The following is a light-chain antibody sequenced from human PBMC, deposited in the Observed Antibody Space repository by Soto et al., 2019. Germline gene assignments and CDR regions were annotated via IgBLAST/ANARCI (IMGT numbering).Light chain of an antibody. J-gene: IGLJ1*01. CDR3: CSYAGSSTLV. Sequence: SVLTQPASVSGSPGQSITISCTGTSSDVGSYNLVSWYQQHPGKAPKLMIYEVSKRPSGVSNRFSGSKSGNTASLTISGLQAEDEADYYCCSYAGSSTLVFGTGTKLTVL. V-gene: IGLV2-23*02. CDR1: SSDVGSYNL. CDR2: EVS.